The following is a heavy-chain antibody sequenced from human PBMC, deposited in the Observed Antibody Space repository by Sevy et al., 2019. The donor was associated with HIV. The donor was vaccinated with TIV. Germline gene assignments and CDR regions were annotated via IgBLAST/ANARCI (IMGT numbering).Heavy chain of an antibody. J-gene: IGHJ3*01. CDR2: ISGSGGYT. CDR3: ARDRVTMIGPNDAFDL. D-gene: IGHD3-22*01. CDR1: GFTFSDYY. V-gene: IGHV3-11*06. Sequence: GGSLRLSCAASGFTFSDYYMSWIRQAPGKGLEWVSYISGSGGYTKYADSVKGRFTISRDNAKDSLYLQMNSLRAEDTAVYYCARDRVTMIGPNDAFDLWGHGTMVTVSS.